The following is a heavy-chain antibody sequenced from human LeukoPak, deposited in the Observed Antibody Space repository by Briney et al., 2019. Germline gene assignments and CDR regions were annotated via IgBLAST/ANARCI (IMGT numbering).Heavy chain of an antibody. J-gene: IGHJ4*02. D-gene: IGHD1-26*01. V-gene: IGHV1-8*01. CDR3: ARGSIVGATTDLDY. CDR1: GYTFTSSD. Sequence: ASVKVSCKASGYTFTSSDINWVRQAPGQGLEWMGSMNPNSGNTGYAQKFQGRVTMTRNTSISTAYMELSSLRSEDTAVYYCARGSIVGATTDLDYWGQGTLVTVSS. CDR2: MNPNSGNT.